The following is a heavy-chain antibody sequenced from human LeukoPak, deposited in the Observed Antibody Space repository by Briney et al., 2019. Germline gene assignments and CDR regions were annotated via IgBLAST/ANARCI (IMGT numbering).Heavy chain of an antibody. CDR1: GYTFTSYG. Sequence: ASVKVSCKASGYTFTSYGISWVRQAPGQGLEWMGWISAYNGNTNYAQKLQGRVTMTTDTSTSTAYMELRSLRSEDTAVYYCARGMVATRNHIPRALYFDYWGQGTLVTVSS. V-gene: IGHV1-18*01. CDR2: ISAYNGNT. CDR3: ARGMVATRNHIPRALYFDY. D-gene: IGHD5-12*01. J-gene: IGHJ4*02.